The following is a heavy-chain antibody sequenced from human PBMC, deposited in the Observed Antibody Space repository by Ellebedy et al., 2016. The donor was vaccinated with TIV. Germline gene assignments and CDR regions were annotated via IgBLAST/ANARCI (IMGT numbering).Heavy chain of an antibody. D-gene: IGHD2-8*01. V-gene: IGHV3-33*01. CDR3: MREMVPPGPDDYFYGMDV. CDR1: GFTFISYG. CDR2: AWYNGDYK. J-gene: IGHJ6*02. Sequence: GESLKISCAASGFTFISYGMHWVRRAPGKGLEWVAVAWYNGDYKRIADSVKGRFTISRDNSKSTVSLQMHSLRVEDTAVYYCMREMVPPGPDDYFYGMDVWGQGTTVTVSS.